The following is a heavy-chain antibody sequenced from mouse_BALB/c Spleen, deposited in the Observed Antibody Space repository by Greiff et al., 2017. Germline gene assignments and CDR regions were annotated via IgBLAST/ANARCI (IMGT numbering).Heavy chain of an antibody. CDR1: GYTFTSYW. CDR3: ARGDYYAMDY. Sequence: QVQLQQSGAELVKPGASVKLSCKASGYTFTSYWMHCVKQRPGQGLEWIGEINPSNGRTNYNEKFKSKATLTVDKSSSTAYMQLSSLTSEDSAVYYCARGDYYAMDYWGQGTSVTVSS. J-gene: IGHJ4*01. CDR2: INPSNGRT. V-gene: IGHV1S81*02.